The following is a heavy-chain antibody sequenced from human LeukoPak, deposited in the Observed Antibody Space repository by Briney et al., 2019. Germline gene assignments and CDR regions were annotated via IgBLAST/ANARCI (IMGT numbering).Heavy chain of an antibody. CDR3: ARDRVTGTPTGADY. CDR2: IIPILGIA. D-gene: IGHD1-7*01. J-gene: IGHJ4*02. Sequence: ASVKVSFKASGGTFSSYAISWVRQAPGQGLEWMGRIIPILGIANYAQKFQGRVTITADKSTSTAYMELSSLRSEATAVYYCARDRVTGTPTGADYWGQGTLVTVSS. CDR1: GGTFSSYA. V-gene: IGHV1-69*04.